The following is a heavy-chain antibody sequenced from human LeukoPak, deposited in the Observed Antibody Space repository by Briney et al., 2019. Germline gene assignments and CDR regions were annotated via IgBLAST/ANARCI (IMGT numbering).Heavy chain of an antibody. CDR2: INHSGST. Sequence: SETLSLTCAVYGGSFSGYYWSWIRQPPGKGLEWIGEINHSGSTNYNPSLKSRVTISVDTSKNQFSLKLSSVTAADTAVYYCARGGRGTDYYDSSGYPPRYFDYWGQGTLVTVSS. V-gene: IGHV4-34*01. CDR1: GGSFSGYY. CDR3: ARGGRGTDYYDSSGYPPRYFDY. D-gene: IGHD3-22*01. J-gene: IGHJ4*02.